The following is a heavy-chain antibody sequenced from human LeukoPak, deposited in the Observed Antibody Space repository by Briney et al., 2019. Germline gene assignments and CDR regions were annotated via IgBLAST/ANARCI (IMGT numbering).Heavy chain of an antibody. J-gene: IGHJ4*02. Sequence: GGSLRLSCAASGFTFSSYWMHWVRQAPGKGLVWVSRINSDGSSTSSADSVKGRFTISRDNAKNTLYLQMNSLRPEDTAVYYCARELYDSSGYPFDYWGQGTLVTVSS. CDR2: INSDGSST. CDR1: GFTFSSYW. D-gene: IGHD3-22*01. V-gene: IGHV3-74*01. CDR3: ARELYDSSGYPFDY.